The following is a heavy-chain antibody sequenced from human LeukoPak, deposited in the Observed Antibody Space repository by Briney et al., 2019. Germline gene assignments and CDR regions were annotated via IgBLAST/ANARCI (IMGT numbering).Heavy chain of an antibody. D-gene: IGHD6-19*01. Sequence: PGGSLRLFCAASGFTFSSDSMNWVRQAPGKGREWFSYIRSRNSTIHYADCVRGRFTISRDNAKSSLDLQINSLRADDPAVYSCVRGTGVAVAGEGCSLGYWGQGTPVTVSS. CDR3: VRGTGVAVAGEGCSLGY. CDR2: IRSRNSTI. CDR1: GFTFSSDS. V-gene: IGHV3-48*04. J-gene: IGHJ4*02.